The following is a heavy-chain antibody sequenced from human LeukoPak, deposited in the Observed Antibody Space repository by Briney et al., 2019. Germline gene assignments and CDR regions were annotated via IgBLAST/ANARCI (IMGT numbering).Heavy chain of an antibody. Sequence: PGRSLRLSCAASGFTFSSYGMHWVRQAPGKGLEWVAIISYDGSNKYYADSVKGRFTISRGNSKNTLYLQMNSLRAEDTAVYYCAKDGEDIPTVSIAARPGEYYFDYWGQGTLVTVSS. CDR3: AKDGEDIPTVSIAARPGEYYFDY. CDR1: GFTFSSYG. V-gene: IGHV3-30*18. CDR2: ISYDGSNK. J-gene: IGHJ4*02. D-gene: IGHD6-6*01.